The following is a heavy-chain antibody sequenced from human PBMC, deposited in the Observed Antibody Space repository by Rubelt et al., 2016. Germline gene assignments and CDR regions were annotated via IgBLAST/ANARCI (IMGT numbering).Heavy chain of an antibody. CDR1: GASISIFY. Sequence: LSLTCTVSGASISIFYWSWIRQSAGQGLEWIGRVDPSGSTNSNPSLKSRVTISVDTSKNQFSLKLSSVTAADTAVYYCARHSHNCSSTSCGLNWFDPWGQGTLVTVSS. V-gene: IGHV4-4*07. CDR3: ARHSHNCSSTSCGLNWFDP. D-gene: IGHD2-2*01. CDR2: VDPSGST. J-gene: IGHJ5*02.